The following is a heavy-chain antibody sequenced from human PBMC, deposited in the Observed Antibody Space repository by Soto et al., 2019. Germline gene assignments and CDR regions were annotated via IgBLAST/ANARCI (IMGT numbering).Heavy chain of an antibody. CDR1: GDSVSSNSAA. Sequence: SQTLSLTGGISGDSVSSNSAAWNWIRQSPSRGLEWLGRTYYRSKWYNDYAVSVKSRITINPDTSKNQFSLQLNSVTPEDTAVYYCARESYYDFWSGYYNYYYYMDVWGKGTTVTVSS. CDR2: TYYRSKWYN. V-gene: IGHV6-1*01. D-gene: IGHD3-3*01. CDR3: ARESYYDFWSGYYNYYYYMDV. J-gene: IGHJ6*03.